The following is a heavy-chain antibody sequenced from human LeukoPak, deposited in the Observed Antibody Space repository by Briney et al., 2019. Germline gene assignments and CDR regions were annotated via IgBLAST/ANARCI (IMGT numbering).Heavy chain of an antibody. CDR3: ARGSKYRIVLVVAARNYFDP. CDR1: GASFSGYY. Sequence: SETLSLTCAVYGASFSGYYWNWIRQSPGKGLEWIGEINHIGSANYNPSLASRVSISVDTSKNQVSLKLTSVTAADTAVYYCARGSKYRIVLVVAARNYFDPWGQGSLVTVSS. J-gene: IGHJ5*02. V-gene: IGHV4-34*01. CDR2: INHIGSA. D-gene: IGHD2-15*01.